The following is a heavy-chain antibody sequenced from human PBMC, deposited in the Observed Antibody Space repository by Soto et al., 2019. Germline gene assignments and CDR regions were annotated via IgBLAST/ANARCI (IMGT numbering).Heavy chain of an antibody. V-gene: IGHV4-61*01. CDR2: IYYSGST. D-gene: IGHD6-13*01. J-gene: IGHJ5*02. CDR3: AGAYSSPNWFDP. Sequence: SETLSLTCTVSGGSVSSGSYYWSWIRQPPGKGLEWIGYIYYSGSTNYNPTLKSRVTISVDTSKNQFSLKLSSVTAADTAVYYCAGAYSSPNWFDPWGQGTLFTVSS. CDR1: GGSVSSGSYY.